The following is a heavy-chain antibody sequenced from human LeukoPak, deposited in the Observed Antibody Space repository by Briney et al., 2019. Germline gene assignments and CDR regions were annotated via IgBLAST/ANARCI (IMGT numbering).Heavy chain of an antibody. V-gene: IGHV3-30-3*01. J-gene: IGHJ6*02. CDR3: ARDQTGDFYYSMDV. CDR1: GFTFSSYA. CDR2: ISYDGSNK. D-gene: IGHD3-16*01. Sequence: GGSLRLSCAASGFTFSSYAMHWVRQAPGKGLEWVAVISYDGSNKYYADSVKGRFTISRDNSKNTLYLQMNSLRAEDTAVYYCARDQTGDFYYSMDVWGQGTTVTVSS.